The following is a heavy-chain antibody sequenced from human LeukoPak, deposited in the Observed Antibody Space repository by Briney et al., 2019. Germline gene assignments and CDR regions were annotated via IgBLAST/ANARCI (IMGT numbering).Heavy chain of an antibody. CDR1: GFTFSSYA. J-gene: IGHJ4*02. CDR2: IGGSGGST. V-gene: IGHV3-23*01. CDR3: AKLLASMYCSSTSCYLDY. D-gene: IGHD2-2*01. Sequence: GGSLRLSCAASGFTFSSYAMSWVRQAPGKGLEWVSAIGGSGGSTYYADSVKGRFTISRDNSKNTLYLQMNSLRAEDTAVYYCAKLLASMYCSSTSCYLDYWGQGTLVTVSS.